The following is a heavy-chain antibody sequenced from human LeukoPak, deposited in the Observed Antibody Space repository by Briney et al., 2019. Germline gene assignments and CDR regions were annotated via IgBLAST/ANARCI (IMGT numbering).Heavy chain of an antibody. V-gene: IGHV3-74*01. CDR1: GFTFSSYW. CDR2: INNDGSSI. J-gene: IGHJ4*02. Sequence: PGGSLRLSCAASGFTFSSYWMHWVRQAPGKGLVWVSRINNDGSSIIYADSVKGRFTISRDNAKNTLYLQMTSLRAEDTAVYYCARLAIVGGTTTWGQGTLVTVSS. CDR3: ARLAIVGGTTT. D-gene: IGHD1-26*01.